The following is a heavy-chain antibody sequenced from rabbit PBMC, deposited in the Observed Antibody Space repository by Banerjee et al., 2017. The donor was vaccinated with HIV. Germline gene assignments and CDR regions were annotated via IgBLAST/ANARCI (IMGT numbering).Heavy chain of an antibody. CDR3: ARADASSVGGSSWGHNL. V-gene: IGHV1S40*01. D-gene: IGHD4-2*01. J-gene: IGHJ4*01. CDR2: IYAGSSGST. CDR1: GFSFSSGYY. Sequence: QSLEESGGDLVKPGASLTLTCTASGFSFSSGYYMCWVRQAPGKGLEWIACIYAGSSGSTGYASWAKGRFTISKTSSTTVTLQMTSLTAADTATYFCARADASSVGGSSWGHNLWGPGTLVTVS.